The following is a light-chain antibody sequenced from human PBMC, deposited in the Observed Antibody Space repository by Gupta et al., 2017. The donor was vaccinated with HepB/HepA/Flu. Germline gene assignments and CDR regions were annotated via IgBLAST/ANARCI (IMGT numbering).Light chain of an antibody. CDR1: QDISSY. V-gene: IGKV1-9*01. Sequence: DILFTQSPSLLSASVGDRVSLTCRASQDISSYLAWYQQKPGKAPKLLIYGEYTLQSGVPTRFSGSGSGTEFTLAISRLQPEDIANYYCRQLISYPLTFGGGTKVEIK. CDR2: GEY. J-gene: IGKJ4*01. CDR3: RQLISYPLT.